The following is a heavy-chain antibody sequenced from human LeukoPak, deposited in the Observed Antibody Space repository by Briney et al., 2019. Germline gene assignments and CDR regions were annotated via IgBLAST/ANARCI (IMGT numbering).Heavy chain of an antibody. J-gene: IGHJ1*01. CDR3: ATLSDF. Sequence: GGSLRLSCAASGFTVGSNYMTWVRQAPGKGLEWVSVVSSGGSTYYADSVKGRFTISRDNSMNTLFLQMNSLRAEDTAVYYCATLSDFWGQGTLVTVSS. CDR1: GFTVGSNY. CDR2: VSSGGST. V-gene: IGHV3-53*01. D-gene: IGHD3-16*01.